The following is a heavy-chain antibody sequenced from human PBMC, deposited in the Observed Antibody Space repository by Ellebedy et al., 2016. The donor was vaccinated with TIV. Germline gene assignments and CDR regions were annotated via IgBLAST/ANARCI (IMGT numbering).Heavy chain of an antibody. CDR2: ISYDGSNK. Sequence: GGSLRLSCAASGFTFSSYGMHWVRQAPGKRLEWVAVISYDGSNKYYADSVKGRLTISRDNSMDTLYLQMNSLGVGDTAVYYCAKLGFDILTGSGGMDVWGQGTTVTVSS. D-gene: IGHD3-9*01. V-gene: IGHV3-30*18. CDR3: AKLGFDILTGSGGMDV. J-gene: IGHJ6*02. CDR1: GFTFSSYG.